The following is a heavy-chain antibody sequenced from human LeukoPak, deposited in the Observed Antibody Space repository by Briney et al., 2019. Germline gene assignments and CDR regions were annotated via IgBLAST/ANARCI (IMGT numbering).Heavy chain of an antibody. V-gene: IGHV4-34*01. CDR2: INHSGRT. J-gene: IGHJ5*02. CDR1: GGSFSAYY. D-gene: IGHD3-10*01. CDR3: ARQTDYYGSGSYYGVFDP. Sequence: SETLSLTCAVYGGSFSAYYWSWIRQPPGKGLEWIGEINHSGRTNYTATLKSRVTISVDTSKNQFSLKMSYATAADTAVYYCARQTDYYGSGSYYGVFDPWGQGTLVTVSS.